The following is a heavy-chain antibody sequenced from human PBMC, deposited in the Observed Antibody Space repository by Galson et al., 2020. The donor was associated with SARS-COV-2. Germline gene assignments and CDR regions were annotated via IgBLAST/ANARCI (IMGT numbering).Heavy chain of an antibody. Sequence: HGESLKISCKGSGYSFTSYWISWVRQMPGKGLEWMGRIDPSDSYTNYSPSFQGHVTIPADKSISTAYLQWSSLKASDTAMYYCARHPSGDSSGYYFVFDYWGQGTLVTISS. CDR1: GYSFTSYW. V-gene: IGHV5-10-1*01. CDR2: IDPSDSYT. D-gene: IGHD3-22*01. J-gene: IGHJ4*02. CDR3: ARHPSGDSSGYYFVFDY.